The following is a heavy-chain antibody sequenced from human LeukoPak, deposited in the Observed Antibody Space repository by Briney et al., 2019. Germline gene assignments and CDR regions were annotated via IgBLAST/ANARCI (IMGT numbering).Heavy chain of an antibody. Sequence: GASVKVSCKASGYTFTSYYMHWVRQAPGQGLEWMGIINPSGGSTSYAQKLQGRVTMTRDTSTSTVYMELSSLRSEDTAVYYCAIAYCGGDCYPYYYYYGMDVWGQGTTVTVSS. V-gene: IGHV1-46*01. D-gene: IGHD2-21*02. CDR2: INPSGGST. CDR3: AIAYCGGDCYPYYYYYGMDV. CDR1: GYTFTSYY. J-gene: IGHJ6*02.